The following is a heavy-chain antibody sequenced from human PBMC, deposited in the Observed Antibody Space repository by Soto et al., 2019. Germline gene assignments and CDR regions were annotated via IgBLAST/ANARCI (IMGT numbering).Heavy chain of an antibody. D-gene: IGHD3-22*01. CDR2: ISAYNGNT. J-gene: IGHJ5*02. CDR3: ARALRSYYDSSGYGWFDP. Sequence: GASVKVSCKASGYTFTSYGISWLRQAPGQGLEWMGWISAYNGNTNYAQKLQGRVTMTTDTSTSTAYMELRSLRSDDTPVYYCARALRSYYDSSGYGWFDPWGQGTLVTLSS. V-gene: IGHV1-18*04. CDR1: GYTFTSYG.